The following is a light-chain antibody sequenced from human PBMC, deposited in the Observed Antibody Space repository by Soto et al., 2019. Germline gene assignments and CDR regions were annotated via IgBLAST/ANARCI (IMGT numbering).Light chain of an antibody. CDR1: QIVASRN. CDR3: QHFGNSLWT. V-gene: IGKV3-20*01. J-gene: IGKJ1*01. Sequence: EIVLTQSPGTLSLSPGERATLSCRASQIVASRNLAWYQQKSGQAPRLLIYGASSRAIHTPDRFSGSGSGKDFTLTISGLEPEDFAVYYCQHFGNSLWTVGQGTKVEI. CDR2: GAS.